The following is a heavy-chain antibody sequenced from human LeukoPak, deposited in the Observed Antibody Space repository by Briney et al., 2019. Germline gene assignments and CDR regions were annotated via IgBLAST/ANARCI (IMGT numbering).Heavy chain of an antibody. J-gene: IGHJ4*02. CDR1: GGSISSGGYY. D-gene: IGHD6-19*01. V-gene: IGHV4-39*01. CDR2: IYYSGST. CDR3: VNENSSGWYVDY. Sequence: SQTLYLTCTVSGGSISSGGYYWGWIRQPPGKGLEWTGSIYYSGSTYYNPSLKSRVTISVDTSKNQFSLKLSSVTAADTAVYYCVNENSSGWYVDYWGQGTLVTVSS.